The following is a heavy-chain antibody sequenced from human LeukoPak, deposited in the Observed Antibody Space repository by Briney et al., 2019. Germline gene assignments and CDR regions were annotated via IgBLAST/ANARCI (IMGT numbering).Heavy chain of an antibody. D-gene: IGHD6-6*01. V-gene: IGHV3-23*01. CDR2: ISGSGGDT. CDR1: GGSISSSSYY. CDR3: AKRVNSSSSPLIY. J-gene: IGHJ4*02. Sequence: ETLSLTCTVSGGSISSSSYYWGWIRQPPGKGLEWVSAISGSGGDTYYADSVKGRFTISRDNSKNTLYLQMNSLRAEDTAVYYCAKRVNSSSSPLIYWGQGTLVTVSS.